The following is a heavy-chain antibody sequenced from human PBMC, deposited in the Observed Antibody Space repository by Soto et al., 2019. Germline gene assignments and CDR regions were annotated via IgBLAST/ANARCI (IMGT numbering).Heavy chain of an antibody. J-gene: IGHJ4*02. Sequence: ESGGGVVQPGRSLRLSCAASGFTFSSYGMHWVRQAPGKGLEWVAVISYDGSNKYYADSVKGRFTISRDNSKNTLYLQMNSLRAEDTAVYYCAKDRTKNASPADYWGQGTLVTVSS. V-gene: IGHV3-30*18. CDR1: GFTFSSYG. CDR2: ISYDGSNK. CDR3: AKDRTKNASPADY. D-gene: IGHD1-7*01.